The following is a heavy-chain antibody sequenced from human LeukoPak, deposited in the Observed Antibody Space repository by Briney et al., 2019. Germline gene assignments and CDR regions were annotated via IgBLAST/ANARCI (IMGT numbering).Heavy chain of an antibody. J-gene: IGHJ4*02. CDR2: INPNSGGT. CDR1: GYTFTGYY. D-gene: IGHD2-2*01. Sequence: ASVKVSCKASGYTFTGYYMHWVRQAPGQGLEWMGWINPNSGGTNYAQKFQGRVTMTRDTSIGTAYMELSRLRYDDTAVYYCARPRKLCPRPFDYWGQGTMVTVSS. CDR3: ARPRKLCPRPFDY. V-gene: IGHV1-2*02.